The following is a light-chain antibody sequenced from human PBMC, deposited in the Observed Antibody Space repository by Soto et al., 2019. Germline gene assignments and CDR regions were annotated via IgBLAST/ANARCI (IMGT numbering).Light chain of an antibody. J-gene: IGKJ5*01. Sequence: EIVMTQSPATLSVSPGEGATLSRRASQTISSKLAWYQQKPGQAPRLLIYGASTRATGIPDRFSGSGSGTDFTLTISRLEPEDFAVYYCQQYGSSPPITFGQGTRLEIK. V-gene: IGKV3-20*01. CDR2: GAS. CDR3: QQYGSSPPIT. CDR1: QTISSK.